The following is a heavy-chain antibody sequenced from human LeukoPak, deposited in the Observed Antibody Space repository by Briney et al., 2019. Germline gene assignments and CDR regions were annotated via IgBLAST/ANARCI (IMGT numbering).Heavy chain of an antibody. Sequence: TSETLSLTCTVSGGSISTSNYYWGWIRQPPGKGLEWIGNIFYSGSTYYSPSLKSRVTISLDTSKNQFSLKLSSVTAADTAVYYCASQQSDYDILTGAVYYFDYWGQGTLVTVSS. V-gene: IGHV4-39*07. D-gene: IGHD3-9*01. CDR3: ASQQSDYDILTGAVYYFDY. J-gene: IGHJ4*02. CDR2: IFYSGST. CDR1: GGSISTSNYY.